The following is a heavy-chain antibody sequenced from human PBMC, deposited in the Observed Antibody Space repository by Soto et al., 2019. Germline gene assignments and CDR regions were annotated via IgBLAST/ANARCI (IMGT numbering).Heavy chain of an antibody. J-gene: IGHJ4*02. Sequence: GASVKVSCKASGYTFTSYYMHWVRQAPGQGLEWMGIINPSGGSTSYAQKFQGRVTMTRDTSTSTVYMELSSLRSEDTAVYYCARDKGQQLSTGHIEYFDYWGQGTLVTVSS. CDR2: INPSGGST. CDR3: ARDKGQQLSTGHIEYFDY. D-gene: IGHD6-13*01. CDR1: GYTFTSYY. V-gene: IGHV1-46*01.